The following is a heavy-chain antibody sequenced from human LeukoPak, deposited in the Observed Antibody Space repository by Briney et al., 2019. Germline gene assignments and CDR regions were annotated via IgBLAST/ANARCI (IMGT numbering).Heavy chain of an antibody. J-gene: IGHJ4*02. CDR3: AKGSGYNWEDY. CDR1: GFTFTGYA. D-gene: IGHD3-22*01. V-gene: IGHV3-23*01. Sequence: PGGSLRLSCVASGFTFTGYAMSWVRQAPGTGLEWISAISANGRSTYHADSVKGRFTISRDNSKNTLYLQMNSLRAEDTAVYYCAKGSGYNWEDYWGQGTLVTVSS. CDR2: ISANGRST.